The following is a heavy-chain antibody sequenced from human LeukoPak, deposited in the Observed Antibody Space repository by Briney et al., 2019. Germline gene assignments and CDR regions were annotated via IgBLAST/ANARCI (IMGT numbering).Heavy chain of an antibody. V-gene: IGHV1-18*01. CDR2: ISAYNGNT. Sequence: GASVKVSCKASGYTFTSYGISWVRQAPGQGLEWMGWISAYNGNTNYAQKLQGRVTMTTDTSTSTAYMELRSLRSDDTAVYYCARLVTMVRGVISYWFDPWGQGTLVTVSS. D-gene: IGHD3-10*01. CDR1: GYTFTSYG. J-gene: IGHJ5*02. CDR3: ARLVTMVRGVISYWFDP.